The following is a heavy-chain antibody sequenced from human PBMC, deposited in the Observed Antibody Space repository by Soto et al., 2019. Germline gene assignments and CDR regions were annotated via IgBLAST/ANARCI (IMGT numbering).Heavy chain of an antibody. CDR3: AREHFRVTKGRVAFDI. D-gene: IGHD4-17*01. Sequence: TSETLSLTCAVSGGSISSSNWWSWVRQPPGKGLEWIGEIYHSGSTNYNPSLTSRVTISVDKSKNQFALKLSSVTAADTAVYYCAREHFRVTKGRVAFDIWGQGTRVTVSS. CDR1: GGSISSSNW. J-gene: IGHJ3*02. CDR2: IYHSGST. V-gene: IGHV4-4*02.